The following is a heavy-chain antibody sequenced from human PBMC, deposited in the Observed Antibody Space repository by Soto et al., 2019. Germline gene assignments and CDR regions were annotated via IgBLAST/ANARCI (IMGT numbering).Heavy chain of an antibody. V-gene: IGHV1-69*06. CDR2: IIPIFGTA. CDR1: GGTFSSYA. J-gene: IGHJ6*02. Sequence: ASVKVSCKASGGTFSSYAISWVRQAPGQGLEWMGGIIPIFGTANYAQKFQGRVTITADKSTSTAYMELSSLRSEDTAVYYCARDATLTGYYTGDYYYYGMDVWRQGTTVTVSS. CDR3: ARDATLTGYYTGDYYYYGMDV. D-gene: IGHD3-9*01.